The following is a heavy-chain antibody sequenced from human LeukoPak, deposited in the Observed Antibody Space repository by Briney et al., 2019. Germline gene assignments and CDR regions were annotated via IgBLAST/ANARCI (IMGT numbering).Heavy chain of an antibody. CDR3: AKDGPGVRLQETSGYYMDV. V-gene: IGHV3-30*02. CDR2: IRYDGSNK. J-gene: IGHJ6*03. CDR1: GFTFSSYG. Sequence: GGSLRLSCAASGFTFSSYGMHWVRQAPGKGLEWVAFIRYDGSNKYYADSVKGRFTISRDNSKNTLYLQMNSLRAEDTAVYYCAKDGPGVRLQETSGYYMDVWGKGTTVTVSS. D-gene: IGHD4-11*01.